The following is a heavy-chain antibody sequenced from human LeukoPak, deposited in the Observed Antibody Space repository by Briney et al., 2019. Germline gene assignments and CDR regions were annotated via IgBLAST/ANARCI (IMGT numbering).Heavy chain of an antibody. Sequence: GGSLRLSCEASGFTFSSFGMHWVRQAPGKGLEWVAFIRRDGDVIYYADSVKGRFTISRDNSRNMVYLQMNSLRAEDTAVYYCAKGPYYYDSTYFDYWGQGTLVTVSS. D-gene: IGHD3-22*01. V-gene: IGHV3-30*02. CDR2: IRRDGDVI. CDR1: GFTFSSFG. J-gene: IGHJ4*02. CDR3: AKGPYYYDSTYFDY.